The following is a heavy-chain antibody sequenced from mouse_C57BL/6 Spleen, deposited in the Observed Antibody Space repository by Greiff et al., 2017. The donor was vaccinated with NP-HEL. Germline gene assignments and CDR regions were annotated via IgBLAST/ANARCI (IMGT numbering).Heavy chain of an antibody. CDR2: ISSGSSTI. Sequence: EVQLVESGGGLVKPGGSLKLSCAASGFTFSDYGMHWVRQAPEKGLEWVAYISSGSSTIYYADTVKGRFTISRDNAKNTRFLQMTSLRSEYTAMYYCARVYDGYYVGWYFGVWGTGTTVTVAS. J-gene: IGHJ1*03. CDR3: ARVYDGYYVGWYFGV. V-gene: IGHV5-17*01. D-gene: IGHD2-3*01. CDR1: GFTFSDYG.